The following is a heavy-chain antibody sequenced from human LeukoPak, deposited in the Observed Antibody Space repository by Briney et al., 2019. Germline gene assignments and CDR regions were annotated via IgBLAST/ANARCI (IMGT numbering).Heavy chain of an antibody. CDR1: RLTFTYW. D-gene: IGHD3-3*01. J-gene: IGHJ4*02. V-gene: IGHV3-7*01. CDR2: IKQDGGEK. CDR3: ASSFSDDFWSGHF. Sequence: GGSLRLSCAASRLTFTYWMSWVRQAPGKGREWVANIKQDGGEKYYVDSVKGRFTIFRDNAKKSLYLQMNSLRAEDTAVYYCASSFSDDFWSGHFWGQGTLVTVSS.